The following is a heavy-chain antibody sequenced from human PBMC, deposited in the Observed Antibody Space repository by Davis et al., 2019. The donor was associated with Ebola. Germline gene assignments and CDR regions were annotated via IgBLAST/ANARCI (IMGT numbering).Heavy chain of an antibody. Sequence: PGGSLTLSCAASGFTFSDYYMSWIRQAPGKGLEWVSYISSSGSTIYYADSVKGRFTISRDNAKNSLYLQMNSLRTEDTAVYYCAREPWANYYDSSGYYGPAYWGQGTLVTVSS. D-gene: IGHD3-22*01. CDR1: GFTFSDYY. J-gene: IGHJ4*02. V-gene: IGHV3-11*04. CDR3: AREPWANYYDSSGYYGPAY. CDR2: ISSSGSTI.